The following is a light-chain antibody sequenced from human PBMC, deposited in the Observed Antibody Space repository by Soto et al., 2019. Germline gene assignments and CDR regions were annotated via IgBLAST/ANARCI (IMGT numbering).Light chain of an antibody. CDR1: QGISSW. Sequence: DIQMNQSLSTLSASVGDSFTITGRASQGISSWLAWYQQKPGKAPKLLIYKASSLESGVPSRFSGSGSGTEFTLTISSLQPDEFATYYCQQYNSYSPTFGHGSKVDIK. J-gene: IGKJ1*01. CDR3: QQYNSYSPT. V-gene: IGKV1-5*03. CDR2: KAS.